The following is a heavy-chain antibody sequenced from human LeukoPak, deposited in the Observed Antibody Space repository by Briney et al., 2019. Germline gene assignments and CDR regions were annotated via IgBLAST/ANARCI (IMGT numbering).Heavy chain of an antibody. Sequence: GGSLRLSCAASGFTFSRYAMSWVRQAPGKGLEWVSAVSGDGGSTYSSESVKGRFIISRDISRNTLFLQMNSLRAEDTAVYYCAIPTGITVPGPDYWGQGTLVTVSS. V-gene: IGHV3-23*01. D-gene: IGHD6-19*01. J-gene: IGHJ4*02. CDR3: AIPTGITVPGPDY. CDR1: GFTFSRYA. CDR2: VSGDGGST.